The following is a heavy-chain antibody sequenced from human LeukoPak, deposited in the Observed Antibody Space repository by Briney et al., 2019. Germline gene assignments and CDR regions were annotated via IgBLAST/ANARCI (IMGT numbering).Heavy chain of an antibody. CDR1: GGTFSSYA. Sequence: SVKVSCKASGGTFSSYAISWVRQAPGQGLEWMGGIISIFGTANYAQKFQGRVAITADESTSTAYMELSSLRSEDTAVYYCARDPYCSSTSCHQYYYYYYGMDVWGQGTTVTVSS. J-gene: IGHJ6*02. CDR2: IISIFGTA. CDR3: ARDPYCSSTSCHQYYYYYYGMDV. V-gene: IGHV1-69*01. D-gene: IGHD2-2*01.